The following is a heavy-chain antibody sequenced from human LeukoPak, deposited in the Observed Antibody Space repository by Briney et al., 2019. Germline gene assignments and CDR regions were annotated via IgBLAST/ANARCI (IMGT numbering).Heavy chain of an antibody. CDR1: GYTFSSYD. J-gene: IGHJ5*02. CDR3: ARMWSTATSGWNWFDP. CDR2: INPNSGDT. D-gene: IGHD6-13*01. V-gene: IGHV1-2*02. Sequence: ASVKVSCKASGYTFSSYDINWVRQAAGQGLEWMGWINPNSGDTNYAQKFQGRVTMTRDTSISTAYMDLSSLRSDDTAMYYCARMWSTATSGWNWFDPWGQGTLVTVSS.